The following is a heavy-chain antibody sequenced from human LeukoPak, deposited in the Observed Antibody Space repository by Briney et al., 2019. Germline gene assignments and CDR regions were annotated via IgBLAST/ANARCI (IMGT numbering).Heavy chain of an antibody. Sequence: PGGSLRLSCVASGFTSSSYGMQWVRQAPGKGLEWVAVISYDGINKNYADSVKGRFIISRDNSKNTLYVQMNSLKAEDTAVYYCAKDHGSGSYSTPIDYWGQGTLVTVSS. V-gene: IGHV3-30*18. J-gene: IGHJ4*02. D-gene: IGHD3-10*01. CDR2: ISYDGINK. CDR1: GFTSSSYG. CDR3: AKDHGSGSYSTPIDY.